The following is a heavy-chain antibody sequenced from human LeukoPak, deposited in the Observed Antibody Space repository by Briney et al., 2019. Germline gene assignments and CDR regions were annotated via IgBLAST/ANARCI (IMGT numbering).Heavy chain of an antibody. V-gene: IGHV4-59*01. CDR2: IYYSGST. Sequence: PSETLSPTCTVSGGSISSYYWSWIRQPPGKGLEWIGYIYYSGSTNYNPSLKSRVTISVDTSKNQFSLKLSSVTAADTAVYYCARDPGIAPGAWFDPWGQRTLVTVSS. J-gene: IGHJ5*02. CDR1: GGSISSYY. D-gene: IGHD6-13*01. CDR3: ARDPGIAPGAWFDP.